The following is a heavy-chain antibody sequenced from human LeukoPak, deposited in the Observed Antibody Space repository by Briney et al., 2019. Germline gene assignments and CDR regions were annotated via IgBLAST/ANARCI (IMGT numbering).Heavy chain of an antibody. D-gene: IGHD2-21*01. V-gene: IGHV4-4*02. CDR3: ARVSRLWWARDI. J-gene: IGHJ3*02. Sequence: PSGTLSLTCAVSGGSISSIYWSTWVRQPPGKGLEWIGEIDDSGSTNYNPSLKSRVTISVDTSKNQFSLKLSSVTAADTAVYYCARVSRLWWARDIWGQGTMVTVSS. CDR2: IDDSGST. CDR1: GGSISSIYW.